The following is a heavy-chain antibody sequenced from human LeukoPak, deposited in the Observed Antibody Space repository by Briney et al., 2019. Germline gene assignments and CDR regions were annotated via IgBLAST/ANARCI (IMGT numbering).Heavy chain of an antibody. CDR1: GLTFGSYG. V-gene: IGHV3-30*03. J-gene: IGHJ4*02. Sequence: GGSLRLSCAASGLTFGSYGMHWVRQAPGRGLGWVAVISYDGSNKYYADSVKGRFTISRDNSKNTLYLQMNSLRAEDTALYYCASPGTMVRGAQPPDYWGQGTLVTVSS. CDR2: ISYDGSNK. D-gene: IGHD3-10*01. CDR3: ASPGTMVRGAQPPDY.